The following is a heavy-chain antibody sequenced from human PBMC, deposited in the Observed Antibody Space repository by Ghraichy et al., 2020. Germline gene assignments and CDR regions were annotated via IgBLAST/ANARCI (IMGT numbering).Heavy chain of an antibody. V-gene: IGHV4-39*01. D-gene: IGHD3-10*01. J-gene: IGHJ4*02. CDR2: VHYSGST. CDR3: ARPGAGLASGTFDN. CDR1: GDSISSSPFY. Sequence: SETLSLTCTVSGDSISSSPFYWGWIRQSPGRGLEWIGSVHYSGSTYYNPPLKSRVTIFVDTSKNQFSLKVNSVTAADTAVYYCARPGAGLASGTFDNWGPGTLVTVSS.